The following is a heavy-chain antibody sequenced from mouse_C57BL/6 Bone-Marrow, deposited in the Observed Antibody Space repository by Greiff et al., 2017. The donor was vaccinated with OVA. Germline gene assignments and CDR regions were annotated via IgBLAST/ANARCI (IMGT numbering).Heavy chain of an antibody. CDR2: IDPSASYT. CDR1: GYTFTSYW. V-gene: IGHV1-69*01. D-gene: IGHD4-1*01. CDR3: ARELAWFAY. J-gene: IGHJ3*01. Sequence: QVQLKQPGAELVMPGASVKLSCKASGYTFTSYWMHWVKQRPGPGLEWIGEIDPSASYTNYNQQFKVKSTFPVDKSSSTAYMQISNLTADDSAVYYCARELAWFAYWGQGTLVTVSA.